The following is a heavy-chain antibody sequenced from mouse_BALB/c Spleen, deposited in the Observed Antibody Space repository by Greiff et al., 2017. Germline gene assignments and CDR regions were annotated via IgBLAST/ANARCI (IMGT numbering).Heavy chain of an antibody. V-gene: IGHV1S137*01. CDR1: GYTFTDYA. D-gene: IGHD1-2*01. J-gene: IGHJ4*01. CDR2: ISTYYGDA. CDR3: ARGGENGPYAMDY. Sequence: VQLQQSGAELVRPGVSVKISCKGSGYTFTDYAMHWVKQSHAKSLEWIGVISTYYGDASYNQKFKGKATMTVDKSSSTAYMELARLTSEDSAIYYWARGGENGPYAMDYWGQGTSVTVSS.